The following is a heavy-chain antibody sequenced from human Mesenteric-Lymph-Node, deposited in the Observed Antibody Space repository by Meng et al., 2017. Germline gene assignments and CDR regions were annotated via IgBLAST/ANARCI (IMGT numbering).Heavy chain of an antibody. Sequence: SETLSLTCAVYGGSFSGYYWSWIRQPPGKGLEWIGSIYYSGSTYYNPSLKSRVTISVDTSKNQFSLKLSSVTAADTAVYYCARSYYYDSSGYYFDYWGQGTLVTVSS. CDR1: GGSFSGYY. CDR2: IYYSGST. V-gene: IGHV4-34*01. D-gene: IGHD3-22*01. J-gene: IGHJ4*02. CDR3: ARSYYYDSSGYYFDY.